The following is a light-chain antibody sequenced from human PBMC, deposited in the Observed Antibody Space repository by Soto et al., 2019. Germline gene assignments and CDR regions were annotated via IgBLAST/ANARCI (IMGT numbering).Light chain of an antibody. CDR3: QQYNNWPPIT. CDR1: QSVSSRY. Sequence: EIVLTQSPGTLSLSPGERATLSCRAIQSVSSRYLAWYQLKLGQAPRLLIYGASTRATGIPARFSGSGSGTEFTLTISSLQSEDFAVYYCQQYNNWPPITFGQGTRLEIK. CDR2: GAS. V-gene: IGKV3-15*01. J-gene: IGKJ5*01.